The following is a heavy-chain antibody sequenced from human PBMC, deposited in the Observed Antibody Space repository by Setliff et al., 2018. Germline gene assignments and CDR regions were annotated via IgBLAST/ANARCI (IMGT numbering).Heavy chain of an antibody. V-gene: IGHV4-59*11. D-gene: IGHD2-15*01. CDR3: ARVGYCSGGSCWGSFDY. Sequence: SETLSLTCTVSGGSISSHYWSWIRQPPGKGLEWIGYIYYSGSTNYNPSLKSRVTISVDTSKNQFSLKLSSVTAADTAVYYCARVGYCSGGSCWGSFDYWGQGTLVTVSS. CDR1: GGSISSHY. J-gene: IGHJ4*02. CDR2: IYYSGST.